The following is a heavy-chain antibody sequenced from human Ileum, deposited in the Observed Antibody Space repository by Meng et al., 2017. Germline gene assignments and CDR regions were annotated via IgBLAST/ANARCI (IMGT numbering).Heavy chain of an antibody. CDR3: ARDRDSSGYYPY. CDR2: IYYSGST. Sequence: QLRLQESGPGLVKPSETLSLPCTVSGGSISSGDYYWSWIRQPPGKGLEWIGYIYYSGSTYYNPSLKSRLTISVDTSKNQFSLKLSSVTAADTAVYYCARDRDSSGYYPYWVQGTLVTVSS. D-gene: IGHD3-22*01. V-gene: IGHV4-30-4*01. CDR1: GGSISSGDYY. J-gene: IGHJ4*02.